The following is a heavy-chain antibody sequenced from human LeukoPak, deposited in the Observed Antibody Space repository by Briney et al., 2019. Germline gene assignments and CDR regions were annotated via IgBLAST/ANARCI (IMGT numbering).Heavy chain of an antibody. D-gene: IGHD1-26*01. Sequence: GGSLRLSCAASGFTFSSYGMHWVRQAPGKGLEWVAVIWYDGSNKYYADSVKGRFTISRDNSKNTLYLQMNSLRAEDTAVYYCAKVNSGSYLDAFDIWGQGTMVTVSS. CDR3: AKVNSGSYLDAFDI. V-gene: IGHV3-33*06. CDR1: GFTFSSYG. CDR2: IWYDGSNK. J-gene: IGHJ3*02.